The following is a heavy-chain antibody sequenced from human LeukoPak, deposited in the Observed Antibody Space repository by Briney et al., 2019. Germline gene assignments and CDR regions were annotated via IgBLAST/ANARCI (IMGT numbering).Heavy chain of an antibody. J-gene: IGHJ4*02. CDR2: VFYSGTT. D-gene: IGHD7-27*01. CDR3: VRESGDLGKTYDS. V-gene: IGHV4-39*07. CDR1: SGSISSKKYY. Sequence: SETLSLTCNVSSGSISSKKYYWGWIRQPPGKALEWVGSVFYSGTTYYNPSLKSRVIISLDTPKNQFSLNLSSVTAADTAVYYCVRESGDLGKTYDSWGQGTLVTVSS.